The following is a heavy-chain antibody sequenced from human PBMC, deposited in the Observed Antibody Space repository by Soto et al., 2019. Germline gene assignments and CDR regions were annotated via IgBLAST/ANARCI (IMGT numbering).Heavy chain of an antibody. CDR1: GGSISSSNW. V-gene: IGHV4-4*02. CDR3: ARGQLAGSSHFDY. Sequence: QVQLQESGPGLVKPSGTLSLTCAVSGGSISSSNWWSWVRQPPGKGLEWIGEISHSGSTNYNPSLKSRVTISVDKSQNKFTLKLSSVTAADTAVYYCARGQLAGSSHFDYWGQGTLVTVSS. J-gene: IGHJ4*02. D-gene: IGHD6-19*01. CDR2: ISHSGST.